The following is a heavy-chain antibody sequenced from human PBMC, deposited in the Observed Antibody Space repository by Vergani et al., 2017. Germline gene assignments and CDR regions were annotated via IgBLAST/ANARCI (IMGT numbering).Heavy chain of an antibody. D-gene: IGHD3-10*01. CDR3: AKDRGSTAYYYYGMDV. V-gene: IGHV3-7*01. J-gene: IGHJ6*02. Sequence: EVEVVESGGGLVQPGGSLRLSCAASGFRFSNYWMHWLRQAPGKGLEWVAAIKGDGSAKQYVESVKGRITISRDNAKSSLYLQMNSLRVADTAVYYCAKDRGSTAYYYYGMDVWGQGTTVTVSS. CDR1: GFRFSNYW. CDR2: IKGDGSAK.